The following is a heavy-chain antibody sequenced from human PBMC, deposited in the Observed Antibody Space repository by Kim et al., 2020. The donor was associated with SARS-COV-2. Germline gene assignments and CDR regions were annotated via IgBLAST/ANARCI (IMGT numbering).Heavy chain of an antibody. Sequence: DSGKGRFTISRDNSKNTLYLQMNSLRAEDTAVYYCAKEGIVVVPAAMPVDYWGQGTLVTVSS. V-gene: IGHV3-23*01. CDR3: AKEGIVVVPAAMPVDY. D-gene: IGHD2-2*01. J-gene: IGHJ4*02.